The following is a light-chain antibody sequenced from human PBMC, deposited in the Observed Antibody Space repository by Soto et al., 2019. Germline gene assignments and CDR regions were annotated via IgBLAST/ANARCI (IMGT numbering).Light chain of an antibody. CDR3: QHYNTYSKA. CDR1: QSVSYW. CDR2: DGS. V-gene: IGKV1-5*01. J-gene: IGKJ3*01. Sequence: DIQMTQSPSTLSTSVGARVTITCRATQSVSYWLAWYQQKPGKAPNLLIYDGSTLASGVPPRFSGGGFGTEFTLNISSLPPDDSAIYYCQHYNTYSKAFGPGTRVEIK.